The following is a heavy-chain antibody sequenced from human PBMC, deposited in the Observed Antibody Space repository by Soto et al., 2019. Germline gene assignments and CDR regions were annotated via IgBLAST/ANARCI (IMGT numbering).Heavy chain of an antibody. CDR2: ISGSGGST. Sequence: GSLRLSCAASGFTFSSHAMSWVRQAPGKGLEWVSVISGSGGSTYYADSVKGRFTISRDNSKNTLYLQMNSLRAEDTAVYYCAKVYRSMVRGVMVYYYGMDVWGQGTTVTVSS. D-gene: IGHD3-10*01. V-gene: IGHV3-23*01. CDR3: AKVYRSMVRGVMVYYYGMDV. CDR1: GFTFSSHA. J-gene: IGHJ6*02.